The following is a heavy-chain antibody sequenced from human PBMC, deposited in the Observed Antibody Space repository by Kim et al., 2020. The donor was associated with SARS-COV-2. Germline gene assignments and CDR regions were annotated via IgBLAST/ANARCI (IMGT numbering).Heavy chain of an antibody. V-gene: IGHV3-23*01. CDR3: AKAYYDSSGYYPETFDY. J-gene: IGHJ4*02. Sequence: VKGRFTISGDNSKNALYLQMNSLRAEDTAVYYCAKAYYDSSGYYPETFDYWGQGTLVTVSS. D-gene: IGHD3-22*01.